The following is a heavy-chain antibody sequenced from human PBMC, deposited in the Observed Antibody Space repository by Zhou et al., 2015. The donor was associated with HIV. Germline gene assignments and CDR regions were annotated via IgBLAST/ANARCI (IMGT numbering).Heavy chain of an antibody. CDR1: GGTFSNYA. CDR3: ARDRGAARPDWRYFDL. J-gene: IGHJ2*01. V-gene: IGHV1-69*06. CDR2: IIPILGTA. D-gene: IGHD6-6*01. Sequence: QVQLVQSGAEVKKPGSPVKVSCKASGGTFSNYAVSWVRQAPGQGLEWMGGIIPILGTAKYAQKFQGRVTLTADRSTNTAYMELRSLRSEDTAVYYCARDRGAARPDWRYFDLWGRGTLVTVSS.